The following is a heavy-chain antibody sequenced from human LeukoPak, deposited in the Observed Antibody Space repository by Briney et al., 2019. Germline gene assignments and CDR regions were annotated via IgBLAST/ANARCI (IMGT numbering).Heavy chain of an antibody. CDR3: ARLDRGINAAHFDY. D-gene: IGHD6-25*01. CDR2: ISYSGST. Sequence: SETLSLTCTVSGGSISSSSFYWGWIRQPPGKGLEWIGIISYSGSTYYNPSLKSRVTISVDTSNNQFSLELNSVTAADTAVYYCARLDRGINAAHFDYWGQGTLVTVSS. J-gene: IGHJ4*02. V-gene: IGHV4-39*01. CDR1: GGSISSSSFY.